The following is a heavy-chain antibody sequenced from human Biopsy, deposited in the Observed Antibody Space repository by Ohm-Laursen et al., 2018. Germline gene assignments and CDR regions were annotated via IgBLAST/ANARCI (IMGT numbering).Heavy chain of an antibody. CDR2: IIPFSGTI. CDR3: ARRRGADFDY. V-gene: IGHV1-69*13. J-gene: IGHJ4*02. CDR1: GGSFNSLD. Sequence: ASVKVSCKTSGGSFNSLDLSWVRQAPGQGLEWPGGIIPFSGTINYAQAFRGRVAITADESTSTVYLDLSSLRSEDTATYYCARRRGADFDYWGQGTLVTVSS. D-gene: IGHD3-16*01.